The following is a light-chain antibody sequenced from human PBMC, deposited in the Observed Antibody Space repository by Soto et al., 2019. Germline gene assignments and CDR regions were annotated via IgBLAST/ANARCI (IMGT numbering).Light chain of an antibody. CDR2: AAS. Sequence: DIQMTQSPSSPSASVGDRVTITCRASQSISSYLNWYQQKPGKAPKLLIYAASSLQSGVPSRFSGSVSGTDFTLTISSLQPEDFATYYCQQSYSTTRTFGQGTKVDIX. V-gene: IGKV1-39*01. CDR3: QQSYSTTRT. CDR1: QSISSY. J-gene: IGKJ1*01.